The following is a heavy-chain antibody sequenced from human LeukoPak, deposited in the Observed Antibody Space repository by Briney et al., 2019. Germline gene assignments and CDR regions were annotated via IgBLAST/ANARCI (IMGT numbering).Heavy chain of an antibody. CDR3: ARDVYARDSSSWFDY. CDR1: GSSISSYY. CDR2: IYTSGST. Sequence: SETLSLTCTVSGSSISSYYWSWIRQPAGKGLEWIGRIYTSGSTNYNPSLKSRVTMSVDTSKNQFSLKLSSVTAADTAVYYCARDVYARDSSSWFDYWGQGTLVTVSS. V-gene: IGHV4-4*07. J-gene: IGHJ4*02. D-gene: IGHD6-13*01.